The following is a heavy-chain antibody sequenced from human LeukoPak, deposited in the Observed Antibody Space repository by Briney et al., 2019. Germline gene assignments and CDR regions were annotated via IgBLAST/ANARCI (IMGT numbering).Heavy chain of an antibody. Sequence: PGGPLRLSCAASGFTFSSYAMNWVRQAPGKGLEWVSSISLTSNDIYYAASVRGRFIISRDNAKNLLSLQMNSLRAEDTAVYYCAGETVTIRGTDGFDIWGQGTMVTV. CDR1: GFTFSSYA. D-gene: IGHD4-17*01. CDR2: ISLTSNDI. V-gene: IGHV3-21*01. CDR3: AGETVTIRGTDGFDI. J-gene: IGHJ3*02.